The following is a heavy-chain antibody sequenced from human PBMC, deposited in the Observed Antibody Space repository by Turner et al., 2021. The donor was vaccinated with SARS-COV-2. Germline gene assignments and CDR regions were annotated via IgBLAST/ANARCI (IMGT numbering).Heavy chain of an antibody. Sequence: QLMESGGGVGQPGRSLRLSCAASGFTFSSYGMHWVRQAPGKGLEWVAVTSYDGSNKYYADSVKGRFTISRDNSKNTLYLQMNSLRAEDTAVYYCAKQQGLYSNPMYYFDYWGQGTLVTVSS. CDR3: AKQQGLYSNPMYYFDY. V-gene: IGHV3-30*18. CDR1: GFTFSSYG. CDR2: TSYDGSNK. J-gene: IGHJ4*02. D-gene: IGHD4-4*01.